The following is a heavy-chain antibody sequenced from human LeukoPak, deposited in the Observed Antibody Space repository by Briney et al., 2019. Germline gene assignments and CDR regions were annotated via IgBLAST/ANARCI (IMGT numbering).Heavy chain of an antibody. J-gene: IGHJ4*02. CDR2: IKEDGSKK. CDR1: GFTFSSYW. Sequence: PGGSLRLSCAASGFTFSSYWMSWVRQAPGKGLEWVANIKEDGSKKYYVDSVKGRFTISRDNVKNSLYLQMNNLRAEDTAVYYCARDRWGYSYGGDWGQGTLVTVSS. D-gene: IGHD5-18*01. V-gene: IGHV3-7*01. CDR3: ARDRWGYSYGGD.